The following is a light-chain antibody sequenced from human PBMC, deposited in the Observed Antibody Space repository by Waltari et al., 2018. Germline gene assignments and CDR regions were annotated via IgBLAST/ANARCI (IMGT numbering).Light chain of an antibody. J-gene: IGLJ2*01. CDR3: SSYAGSRGV. Sequence: QSALTQPPSASGSPGQSVTISCTGTSSDVGGYNSVSWYQQHPGKAPRLMIYEVSKRPSGVPDRFSGSKSGNTASLTVSGLQAEDEADYYCSSYAGSRGVFGGGTKLTVL. V-gene: IGLV2-8*01. CDR2: EVS. CDR1: SSDVGGYNS.